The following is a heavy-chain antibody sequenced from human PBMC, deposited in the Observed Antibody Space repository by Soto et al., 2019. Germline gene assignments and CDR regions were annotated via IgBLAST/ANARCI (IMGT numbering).Heavy chain of an antibody. D-gene: IGHD6-13*01. CDR3: ARDSKNLYSSSRYWDVIYAFDI. CDR1: GGSISSSNW. J-gene: IGHJ3*02. V-gene: IGHV4-4*02. Sequence: SETLSLTCAVSGGSISSSNWWSWVRQPPGKGLEWIGEIYHSGSTNYNPSLKSRVTISVDKSKNQFSLKLSSVTAADTAVYYCARDSKNLYSSSRYWDVIYAFDIWGQGTMVTVS. CDR2: IYHSGST.